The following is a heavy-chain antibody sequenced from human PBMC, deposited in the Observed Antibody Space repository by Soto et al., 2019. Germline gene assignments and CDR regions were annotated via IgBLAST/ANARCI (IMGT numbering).Heavy chain of an antibody. V-gene: IGHV3-9*01. CDR1: GFSFDDFV. J-gene: IGHJ4*02. CDR3: AKGVATAVPALDY. CDR2: VSWNSGAK. D-gene: IGHD2-21*02. Sequence: GGSLRLSCVASGFSFDDFVMNWVRQRPGKGLEWVSSVSWNSGAKLYADSVKGRFAISRDSAEKSVYLQMNSLRPDDTAFYYCAKGVATAVPALDYWGQGTLVTVSS.